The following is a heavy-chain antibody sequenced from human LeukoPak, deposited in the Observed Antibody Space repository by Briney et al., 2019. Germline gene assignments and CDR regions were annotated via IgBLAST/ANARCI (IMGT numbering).Heavy chain of an antibody. V-gene: IGHV1-18*01. CDR3: ARELRRYYDSSGYMAFDI. J-gene: IGHJ3*02. CDR2: ISAYNGNT. Sequence: ASVKVSCKASGYTFTSYGISWVRQAPGQGLEWMGWISAYNGNTNYAQKLQGRVTMTTDTSTSTAYMELRSLRSEDTAVYYCARELRRYYDSSGYMAFDIWGQGTMVTVSS. D-gene: IGHD3-22*01. CDR1: GYTFTSYG.